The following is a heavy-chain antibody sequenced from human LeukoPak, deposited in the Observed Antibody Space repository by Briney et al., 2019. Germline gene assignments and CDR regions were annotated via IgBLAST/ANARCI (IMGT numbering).Heavy chain of an antibody. D-gene: IGHD4-11*01. CDR1: GGSISSGSYY. CDR2: IYTSGST. V-gene: IGHV4-61*02. Sequence: SETLSLSCTVSGGSISSGSYYWSWIRQPAGKGLEWIGRIYTSGSTNYNPSLKSRVTISVDTSKNQFSLKLSSVTAADTAVYYCASHIRLQGLRPWGQGTLVTVSS. CDR3: ASHIRLQGLRP. J-gene: IGHJ5*02.